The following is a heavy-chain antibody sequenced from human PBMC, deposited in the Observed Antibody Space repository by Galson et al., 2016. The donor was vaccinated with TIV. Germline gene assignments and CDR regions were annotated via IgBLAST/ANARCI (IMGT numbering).Heavy chain of an antibody. J-gene: IGHJ6*02. D-gene: IGHD3-16*01. CDR2: ISGTGNFR. Sequence: SLRLSCAASGWTFSDFGFNWVRQAPGKGLEWVASISGTGNFRYYKDSVKGRFTISRDNAKDSLYLQMNNLRAEDTAVYYCARGLDDYSLERHFYGMDVWGQGTTVTVSS. CDR3: ARGLDDYSLERHFYGMDV. V-gene: IGHV3-21*01. CDR1: GWTFSDFG.